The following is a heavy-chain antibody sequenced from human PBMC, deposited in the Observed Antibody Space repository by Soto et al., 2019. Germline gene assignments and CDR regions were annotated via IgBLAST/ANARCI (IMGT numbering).Heavy chain of an antibody. J-gene: IGHJ6*02. CDR1: GFTFSSYG. CDR3: AKYGMDV. CDR2: ISYDGSNK. Sequence: PGGSLRLSCAASGFTFSSYGMHWVRQAPGKGLEWVAVISYDGSNKYYADSVKGRFTISRDSSKNTLYLQMNSLRAEDTAVYYCAKYGMDVWGQGTTVTVSS. V-gene: IGHV3-30*18.